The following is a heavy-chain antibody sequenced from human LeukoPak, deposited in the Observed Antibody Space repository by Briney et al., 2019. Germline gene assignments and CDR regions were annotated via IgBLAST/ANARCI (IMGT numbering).Heavy chain of an antibody. CDR1: GYTFTSYA. V-gene: IGHV7-4-1*02. J-gene: IGHJ2*01. Sequence: GASVKVSCKASGYTFTSYAMNWVRQAPGQGLEWMGWINTNTGNPTYAQGFTGRFVFSLDTSVSTAYLQISSLKTDDTAVYYCARDMLSGWQTHWYFDLWGRGTLVTVSS. CDR3: ARDMLSGWQTHWYFDL. D-gene: IGHD6-19*01. CDR2: INTNTGNP.